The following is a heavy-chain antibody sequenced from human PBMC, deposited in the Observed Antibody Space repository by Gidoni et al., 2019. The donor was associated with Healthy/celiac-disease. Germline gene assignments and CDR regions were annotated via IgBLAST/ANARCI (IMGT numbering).Heavy chain of an antibody. CDR2: ITGSGGST. D-gene: IGHD4-4*01. J-gene: IGHJ6*02. V-gene: IGHV3-23*01. Sequence: EVQLLESGGGLVQPGGSLRLPCAASGFPFSSYAMSWVRQAPGKGLEWVSTITGSGGSTYYTDSVKGRFTISRDNSKNTLYLQMNSLRAEDTAVYYCAKVAVGNFYYFYAMDVWGQGTTVTVSS. CDR3: AKVAVGNFYYFYAMDV. CDR1: GFPFSSYA.